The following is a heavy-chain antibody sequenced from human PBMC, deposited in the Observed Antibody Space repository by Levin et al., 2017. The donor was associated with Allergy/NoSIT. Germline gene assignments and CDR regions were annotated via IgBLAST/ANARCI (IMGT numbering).Heavy chain of an antibody. J-gene: IGHJ4*02. V-gene: IGHV4-39*01. CDR1: GGSISSSSYY. CDR2: IYYRGST. D-gene: IGHD3-10*01. Sequence: NTSETLSLTCTVSGGSISSSSYYWGWIRQPPGKGPEWIGNIYYRGSTYYNPSLKSRLTISVDTTKNQFSLKVTSVSAADTAVYYCARVRLPYDFASGNYLLEGYFDYWGQGTLVTVSS. CDR3: ARVRLPYDFASGNYLLEGYFDY.